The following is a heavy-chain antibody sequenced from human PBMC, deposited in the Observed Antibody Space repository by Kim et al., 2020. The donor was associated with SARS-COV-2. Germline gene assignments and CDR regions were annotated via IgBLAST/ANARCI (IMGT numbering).Heavy chain of an antibody. CDR3: ARDRPIVGDYYYYYGMDV. V-gene: IGHV4-4*02. D-gene: IGHD3-22*01. CDR2: IYHSGST. CDR1: GGSISSSNW. Sequence: SETLSLTCAVSGGSISSSNWWSWVRQPPGKGLEWIGEIYHSGSTNYNPSLKSRVTISVDKSKNQFSLKLSSVTAADTAVYYCARDRPIVGDYYYYYGMDVWGQGTTVTVSS. J-gene: IGHJ6*02.